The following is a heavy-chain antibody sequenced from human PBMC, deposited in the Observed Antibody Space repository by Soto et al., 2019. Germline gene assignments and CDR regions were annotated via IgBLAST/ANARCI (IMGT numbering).Heavy chain of an antibody. V-gene: IGHV3-48*03. J-gene: IGHJ4*02. CDR1: GFTFSSYE. D-gene: IGHD1-26*01. CDR3: ARGGSHYCIDY. Sequence: EVHLVESGGGLVQPGGSLRLSCAAFGFTFSSYEMNWVRQAPGKGLEWVAYISSGSSTIYYADSVRGRFTISRDNAKNSLYLQMNTLRIEDTAVYYCARGGSHYCIDYWGQGTLVTVAS. CDR2: ISSGSSTI.